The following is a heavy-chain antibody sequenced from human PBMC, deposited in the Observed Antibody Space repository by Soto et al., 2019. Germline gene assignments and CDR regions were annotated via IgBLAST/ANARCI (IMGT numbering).Heavy chain of an antibody. J-gene: IGHJ5*02. CDR1: GFTFSNAW. D-gene: IGHD3-3*01. Sequence: PGGSLRLSCAASGFTFSNAWMNWVRQAPGKGLEWVGRIKSKTDGGTTDYAAPVKGRFTISRDDSKNTLYLQMNSLKTEDTAVYYCTTDHGGFLEWPNWFDPWGQGTLVTVSS. CDR3: TTDHGGFLEWPNWFDP. V-gene: IGHV3-15*07. CDR2: IKSKTDGGTT.